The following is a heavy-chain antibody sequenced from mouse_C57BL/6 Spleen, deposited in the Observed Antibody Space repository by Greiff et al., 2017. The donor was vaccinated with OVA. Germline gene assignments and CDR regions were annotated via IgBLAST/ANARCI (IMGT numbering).Heavy chain of an antibody. J-gene: IGHJ3*01. D-gene: IGHD2-3*01. Sequence: VQLQQPGAELVKPGASVKLSCKASGYTFTSYWMHWVKQRPGQGLEWIGMIHPNSGSTNYNEKFKSKATLTVDKSSSTAYMQLSSLTSEDSAVYYCALIYDGYFFAYWGQGTLVTVSA. CDR1: GYTFTSYW. CDR3: ALIYDGYFFAY. V-gene: IGHV1-64*01. CDR2: IHPNSGST.